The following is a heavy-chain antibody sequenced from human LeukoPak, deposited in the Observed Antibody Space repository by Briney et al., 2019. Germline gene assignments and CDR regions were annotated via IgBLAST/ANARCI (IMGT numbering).Heavy chain of an antibody. CDR3: ARDRGYCSSTSCSSYYYYGMDV. CDR2: INPNSGGT. D-gene: IGHD2-2*01. J-gene: IGHJ6*02. V-gene: IGHV1-2*02. Sequence: ASVKVSCKASGYTFTGYYMHWVRQAPGRGLEWMGWINPNSGGTNYAQKFQGRVTMTRDTSISTAYMELSRLRSDDTAVYYCARDRGYCSSTSCSSYYYYGMDVWGQGTTVTVSS. CDR1: GYTFTGYY.